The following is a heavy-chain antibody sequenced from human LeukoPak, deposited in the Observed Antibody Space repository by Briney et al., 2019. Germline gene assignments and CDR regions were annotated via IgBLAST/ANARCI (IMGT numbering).Heavy chain of an antibody. J-gene: IGHJ4*02. CDR1: GYSFTSYW. CDR3: ARTYDYRPTPFDY. CDR2: IYPGDSDT. D-gene: IGHD3-16*01. Sequence: GEALKISCKGSGYSFTSYWIGWVRQMPEKGLEWMGIIYPGDSDTRYSPSFQSHVTISADKSISTAYLQWSSLEDSDTAMYYCARTYDYRPTPFDYWGQGTMVTVSS. V-gene: IGHV5-51*01.